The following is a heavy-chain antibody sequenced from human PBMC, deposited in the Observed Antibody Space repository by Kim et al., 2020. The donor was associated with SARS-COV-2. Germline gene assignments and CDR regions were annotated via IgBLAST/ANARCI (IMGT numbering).Heavy chain of an antibody. J-gene: IGHJ3*02. CDR3: ASGDEVVVAWVRDAFDI. D-gene: IGHD2-15*01. CDR2: ISCDGSNK. Sequence: GGSLRLSCAASGFTFSSYGMHWVRHAPGKGLEWVAVISCDGSNKYYADSVKGRFTISRDNSKNTLYLQMNSLRAEDTAVYYCASGDEVVVAWVRDAFDIWGQGTMVTVSS. CDR1: GFTFSSYG. V-gene: IGHV3-30*03.